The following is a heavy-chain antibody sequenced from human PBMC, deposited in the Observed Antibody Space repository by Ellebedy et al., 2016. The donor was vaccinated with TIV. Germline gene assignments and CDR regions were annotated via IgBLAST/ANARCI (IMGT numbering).Heavy chain of an antibody. V-gene: IGHV4-39*01. Sequence: MPGGSLRLSCTVSGGSFSSSSYYWGSLRQPPGNGLEWIGSIYYSGSTYYNPSLKSRVTISVDTSKNQFSLKLSSVTAADTDVYYCARLDYSNDYFDYWGQGTLVTVSS. J-gene: IGHJ4*02. CDR1: GGSFSSSSYY. D-gene: IGHD4-11*01. CDR3: ARLDYSNDYFDY. CDR2: IYYSGST.